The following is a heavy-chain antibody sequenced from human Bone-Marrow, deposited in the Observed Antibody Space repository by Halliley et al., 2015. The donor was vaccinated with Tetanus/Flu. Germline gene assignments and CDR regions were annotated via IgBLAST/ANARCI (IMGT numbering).Heavy chain of an antibody. J-gene: IGHJ6*02. CDR2: ISHDGGTK. Sequence: AVSGFTFSSYAMHWVRQAPGKGLEWVAVISHDGGTKYFADSVKGRFTISRDNSKNTLYLQMNSLRAEDTAVYYCARPSWGPYHYYYGLDVWGQGTTVTVSS. V-gene: IGHV3-30*14. CDR1: GFTFSSYA. D-gene: IGHD3-16*01. CDR3: ARPSWGPYHYYYGLDV.